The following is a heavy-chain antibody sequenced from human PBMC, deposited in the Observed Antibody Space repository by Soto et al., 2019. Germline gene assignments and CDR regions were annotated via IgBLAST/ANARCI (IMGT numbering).Heavy chain of an antibody. J-gene: IGHJ4*02. D-gene: IGHD6-19*01. CDR2: IYWDDAK. Sequence: QITLKESGPTLVKPTQTLTLTCTFSGFSLSSTRVAVGWIRQPPGKALEWLALIYWDDAKRYSSFLNSRLTITKDTAKNQVVLTMSNMDPVDTARYYCAHIVVAGLGYDFDYWGQGTLVTVSS. V-gene: IGHV2-5*02. CDR1: GFSLSSTRVA. CDR3: AHIVVAGLGYDFDY.